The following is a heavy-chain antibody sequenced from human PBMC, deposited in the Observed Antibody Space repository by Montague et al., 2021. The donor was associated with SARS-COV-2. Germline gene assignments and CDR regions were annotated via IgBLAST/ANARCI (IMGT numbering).Heavy chain of an antibody. CDR2: KYFSRGS. V-gene: IGHV4-59*08. CDR3: AGRALGYYAILTGYWDDAFDI. Sequence: SETLSLTCTVSGDSISSYYWSWIRQPPGRGVQWSGCKYFSRGSNYNHSLKSRGTITVETYKNQYSLKLSYVTAADTAVYYCAGRALGYYAILTGYWDDAFDIWGQGTMVTVSS. D-gene: IGHD3-9*01. J-gene: IGHJ3*02. CDR1: GDSISSYY.